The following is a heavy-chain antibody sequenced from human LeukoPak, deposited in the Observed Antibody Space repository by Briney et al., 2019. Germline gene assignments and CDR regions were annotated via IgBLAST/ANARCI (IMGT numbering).Heavy chain of an antibody. D-gene: IGHD3-3*01. CDR1: GGSISSYY. CDR3: ATAVGPFGVVPMDV. V-gene: IGHV4-59*08. Sequence: PSETLFLTCTVSGGSISSYYWSWIRQPPGKGLEWIGYIYYSGSTNYNPSLKSRVTISVDTSKNQFSLKLSSVTAADTAVYYCATAVGPFGVVPMDVWGKGTTVTVSS. J-gene: IGHJ6*03. CDR2: IYYSGST.